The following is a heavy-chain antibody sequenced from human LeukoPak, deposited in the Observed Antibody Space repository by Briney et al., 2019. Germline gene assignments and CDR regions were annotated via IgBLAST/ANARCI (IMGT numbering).Heavy chain of an antibody. V-gene: IGHV3-7*01. CDR1: GFTFSSYW. J-gene: IGHJ4*02. Sequence: PGGSLRLSCAASGFTFSSYWMSWVRQAPGKGLEWVANIKQDGSEKYYVDSVKGRFTISRDNARNSLYFQMNSLRPEDTAVYYCARFSGYSYGGWFDYWGQGTLVTVSS. CDR3: ARFSGYSYGGWFDY. D-gene: IGHD5-18*01. CDR2: IKQDGSEK.